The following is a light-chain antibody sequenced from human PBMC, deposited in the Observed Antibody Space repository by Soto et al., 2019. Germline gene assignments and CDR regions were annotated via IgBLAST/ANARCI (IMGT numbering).Light chain of an antibody. CDR1: QSVARD. J-gene: IGKJ2*01. V-gene: IGKV3-20*01. CDR3: QQHTISMYT. CDR2: RAS. Sequence: EIVLTQSTGTLSFSPGETASLSCRASQSVARDLTWYQQKPGQAPRLLISRASTGATGIPDRFSGSGSGTDFTLTINRLEPEDSAVYYCQQHTISMYTFGQGTKVDIK.